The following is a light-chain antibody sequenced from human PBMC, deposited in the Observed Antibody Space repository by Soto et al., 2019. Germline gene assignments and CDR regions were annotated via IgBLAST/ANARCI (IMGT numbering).Light chain of an antibody. V-gene: IGKV3-20*01. CDR3: QQYGTSPLT. J-gene: IGKJ4*01. Sequence: EIVLTQSPGTLSLSPGEGATLSCRASQSVSSSYLAWYQQIPGQAPRLLIFGASIRATGIPDRFSGSGSGTDFTLIISRLEPEDFAVCYCQQYGTSPLTFGGGTKVDIK. CDR2: GAS. CDR1: QSVSSSY.